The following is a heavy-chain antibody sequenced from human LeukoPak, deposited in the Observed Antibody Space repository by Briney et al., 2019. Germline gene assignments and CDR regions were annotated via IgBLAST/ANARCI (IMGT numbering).Heavy chain of an antibody. V-gene: IGHV3-23*01. CDR1: GFTFSSYA. Sequence: PGGSLRLSCAASGFTFSSYAMSWVRQAPGKGLEWVSAISGSGGSTYYADSVKGRFTISRDNSKNTLYLQMNSLRAEDTAVYYCAKDRIAVAGNAGNNWFDPWGQGTLVTVSS. CDR3: AKDRIAVAGNAGNNWFDP. J-gene: IGHJ5*02. D-gene: IGHD6-19*01. CDR2: ISGSGGST.